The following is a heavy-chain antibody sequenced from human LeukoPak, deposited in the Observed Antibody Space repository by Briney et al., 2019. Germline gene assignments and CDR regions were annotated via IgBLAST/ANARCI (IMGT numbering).Heavy chain of an antibody. D-gene: IGHD6-25*01. CDR1: GFTFSSFG. V-gene: IGHV3-30*03. CDR3: ATGGTRAATGRMGF. Sequence: GGSLRLSCAASGFTFSSFGMHWVRQAPGKGLEWVTVTSYDGNEKCYADSVKGRFTISRDNSKNTVYLQMNSLRAEDTAVYYCATGGTRAATGRMGFWGQGTLVTVSS. J-gene: IGHJ4*02. CDR2: TSYDGNEK.